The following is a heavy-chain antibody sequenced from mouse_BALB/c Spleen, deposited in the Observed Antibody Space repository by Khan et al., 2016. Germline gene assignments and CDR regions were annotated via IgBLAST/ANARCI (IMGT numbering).Heavy chain of an antibody. CDR1: GYTFTDYS. Sequence: QIQLVQSGPELKKPGETVKISCKASGYTFTDYSMHWVKQAPGKGLKWMGWINTETGEPTYADDFKGRFAFSLETSASTAYLQINNLKNEDTATYFCARELSDAMDYWGQGTSVTVSS. V-gene: IGHV9-2-1*01. CDR2: INTETGEP. D-gene: IGHD3-2*02. J-gene: IGHJ4*01. CDR3: ARELSDAMDY.